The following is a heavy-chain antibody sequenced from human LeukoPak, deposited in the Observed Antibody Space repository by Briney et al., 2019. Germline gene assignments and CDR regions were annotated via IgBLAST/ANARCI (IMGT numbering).Heavy chain of an antibody. J-gene: IGHJ4*02. CDR3: ARDSSGWHYYFGY. Sequence: GGSLRLSXAASGFTFSSYEMNWVRQAPGKGLEWVSYISSSGSTIYYADSVKGRFTISRDNAKNSLYLQMNSLRAEDTAVYYCARDSSGWHYYFGYWGQGTLVTVSS. CDR2: ISSSGSTI. CDR1: GFTFSSYE. D-gene: IGHD6-19*01. V-gene: IGHV3-48*03.